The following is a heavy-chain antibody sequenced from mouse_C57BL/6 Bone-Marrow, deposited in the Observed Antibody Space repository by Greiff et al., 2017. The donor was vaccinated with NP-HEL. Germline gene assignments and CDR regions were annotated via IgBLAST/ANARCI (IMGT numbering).Heavy chain of an antibody. CDR1: GYTFTSYW. V-gene: IGHV1-55*01. D-gene: IGHD1-1*01. Sequence: QVQLQQPGAELVKTGASVKMSCKASGYTFTSYWITWVKQRPGQGLEWIGDIYPGSGSTNYNEKFKSKATLTVDTSSSTAYMQLSSLTSKDSAVYYCAIITTVVARYFDVWGTGTTVTVSS. J-gene: IGHJ1*03. CDR3: AIITTVVARYFDV. CDR2: IYPGSGST.